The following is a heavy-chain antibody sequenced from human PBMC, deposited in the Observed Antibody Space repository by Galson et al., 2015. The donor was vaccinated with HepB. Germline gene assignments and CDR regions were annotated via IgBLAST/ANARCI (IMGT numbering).Heavy chain of an antibody. CDR2: SHSENGYT. Sequence: SVKVSCKVSGYRLSELSMHWVRQAPGKGLEWMGGSHSENGYTIYAQTFRGRVTMTEDTSTDTAYMELSSLRCEDTAVYYCATDFKGAALVPFEYWGQGTPVNVSS. CDR3: ATDFKGAALVPFEY. J-gene: IGHJ4*02. D-gene: IGHD2-8*02. CDR1: GYRLSELS. V-gene: IGHV1-24*01.